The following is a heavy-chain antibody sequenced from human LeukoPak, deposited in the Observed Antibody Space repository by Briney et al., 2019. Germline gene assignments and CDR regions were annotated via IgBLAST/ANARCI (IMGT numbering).Heavy chain of an antibody. V-gene: IGHV3-15*01. Sequence: PGGSLRLSCAASGFTFSNAWMSWVRQAPGKGLEWVGRIKSKTDGGTTDYAAPVKGRFTISRDDSKNTLYLQMNSLKTEDTAVYYCTTDKWELRYYYGMDVWGQGTTVTVSS. CDR3: TTDKWELRYYYGMDV. CDR1: GFTFSNAW. D-gene: IGHD1-7*01. CDR2: IKSKTDGGTT. J-gene: IGHJ6*02.